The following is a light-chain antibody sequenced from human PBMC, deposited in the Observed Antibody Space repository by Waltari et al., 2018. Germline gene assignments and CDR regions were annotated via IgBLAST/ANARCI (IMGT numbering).Light chain of an antibody. CDR1: SNDVGGFHR. CDR2: EGT. Sequence: QSALTQPPSVSGSPGQSVTISCTGTSNDVGGFHRVSWYRQSPGAAPKLILYEGTTRPSGVPDRFSGSKSGNTASLTVSGLQAEDAADYYCSSFTTSTTWVFGGGTKLTVL. J-gene: IGLJ3*02. V-gene: IGLV2-18*02. CDR3: SSFTTSTTWV.